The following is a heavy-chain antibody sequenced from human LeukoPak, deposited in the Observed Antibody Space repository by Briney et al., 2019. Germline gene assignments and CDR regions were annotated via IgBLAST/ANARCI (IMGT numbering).Heavy chain of an antibody. J-gene: IGHJ6*03. CDR3: ASDYSNYPHYYYMDV. CDR2: IIAIFGTA. V-gene: IGHV1-69*05. CDR1: GGTFSSYA. D-gene: IGHD4-11*01. Sequence: SVKVSCKASGGTFSSYAISWVRQAPGQGLEWMGRIIAIFGTANYAQKFQGRVTITTDESTSTAYMELSSLRSEDTAVYYCASDYSNYPHYYYMDVWGKGTTVTVSS.